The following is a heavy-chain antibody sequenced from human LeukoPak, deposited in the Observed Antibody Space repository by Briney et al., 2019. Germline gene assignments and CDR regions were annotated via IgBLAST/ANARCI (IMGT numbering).Heavy chain of an antibody. Sequence: AASVTVSCKASGYTFTSYGISWVRQAPGQGLEWMGWISAYNGNTNYAQKLQGRVTMTTDTSTSTAYMELRSLRSDDTAVYYCARVKGYCSSTSCYSSSFGYWGQGTLVTVSS. CDR2: ISAYNGNT. CDR1: GYTFTSYG. J-gene: IGHJ4*02. V-gene: IGHV1-18*01. D-gene: IGHD2-2*01. CDR3: ARVKGYCSSTSCYSSSFGY.